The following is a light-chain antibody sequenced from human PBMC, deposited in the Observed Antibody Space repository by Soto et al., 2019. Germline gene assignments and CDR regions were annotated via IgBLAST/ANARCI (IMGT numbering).Light chain of an antibody. CDR2: DAS. CDR1: QSVSSY. Sequence: EIVLTQSPATLSFSPGERATLSCRASQSVSSYLAWYQQKPGQAPRLLIYDASNRATGIPARFSGSGSGTDFTLTISSLEPGDLAVYYCQKRSNWIPKVTFGGGTKVEIX. CDR3: QKRSNWIPKVT. V-gene: IGKV3-11*01. J-gene: IGKJ4*01.